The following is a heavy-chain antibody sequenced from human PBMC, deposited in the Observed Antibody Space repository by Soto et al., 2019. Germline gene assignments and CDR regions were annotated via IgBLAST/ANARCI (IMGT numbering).Heavy chain of an antibody. CDR1: GGSISSSSYY. D-gene: IGHD6-13*01. CDR2: IYYSGST. V-gene: IGHV4-39*01. CDR3: ARLRSSWYDAFDI. J-gene: IGHJ3*02. Sequence: QLQLQESGPGLVKPSETLSLTCTVSGGSISSSSYYWGWIRQPPGKGLEWIGSIYYSGSTYYNPSLNSRVTNSVDTSKNQFSLKLSSVTAADTAVYYCARLRSSWYDAFDIWGQGTMVTVSS.